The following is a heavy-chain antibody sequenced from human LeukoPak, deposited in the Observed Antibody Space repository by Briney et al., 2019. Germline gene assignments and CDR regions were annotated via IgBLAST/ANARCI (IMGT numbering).Heavy chain of an antibody. Sequence: ASVKVSCKASGYIFTNYGLSWVRQATGQGLEWMGWMNPNSGNTGYAQKFQGRVTMTRNTSISTAYMELSSLRSEDTAVYYCARGRYSSSWYYYYGMDVWGQGTTVTVS. CDR1: GYIFTNYG. J-gene: IGHJ6*02. V-gene: IGHV1-8*02. CDR2: MNPNSGNT. D-gene: IGHD6-13*01. CDR3: ARGRYSSSWYYYYGMDV.